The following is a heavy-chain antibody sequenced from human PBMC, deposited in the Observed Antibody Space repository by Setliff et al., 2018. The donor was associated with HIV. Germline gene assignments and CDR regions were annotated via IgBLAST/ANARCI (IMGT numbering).Heavy chain of an antibody. V-gene: IGHV1-46*01. CDR1: GYTFTSYA. CDR3: ARSLQWGCSSTTCYVGY. J-gene: IGHJ4*02. D-gene: IGHD2-2*01. CDR2: INPSSGST. Sequence: ASVKVSCKASGYTFTSYAMHWVRQAPGQGLEWMGIINPSSGSTSFAQKFQGRVTMTRDTSTSTVYMELSSLRSEDTAVYYCARSLQWGCSSTTCYVGYWGQGTLVTVSS.